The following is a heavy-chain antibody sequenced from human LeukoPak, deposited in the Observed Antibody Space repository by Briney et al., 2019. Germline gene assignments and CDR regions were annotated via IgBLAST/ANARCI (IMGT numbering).Heavy chain of an antibody. CDR1: GVSVSSGTYY. V-gene: IGHV4-61*01. D-gene: IGHD5-12*01. CDR2: IYHSGST. J-gene: IGHJ4*02. Sequence: PSETLSLTCTVSGVSVSSGTYYWSWIRQPPGKGLEWIGYIYHSGSTNYNPSLKSRVTISVDTSKNQFSLKLSSVTAADTAVYYCARGGGYASPIGYWGQGALVTVSS. CDR3: ARGGGYASPIGY.